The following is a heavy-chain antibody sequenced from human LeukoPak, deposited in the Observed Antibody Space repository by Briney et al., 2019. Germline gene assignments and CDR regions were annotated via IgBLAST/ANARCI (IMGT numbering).Heavy chain of an antibody. J-gene: IGHJ1*01. CDR3: ARGPRIAAAGAEYFQH. V-gene: IGHV3-33*01. CDR2: IWYDGSNK. CDR1: GFTFSSYG. Sequence: PGRSLRLSCAASGFTFSSYGMHWVRQAPGKGLEWVAVIWYDGSNKYYADSVKGRFTISRDNSKNTLYLQMNSLRAEDTAVYYCARGPRIAAAGAEYFQHWGQGTLVTVSS. D-gene: IGHD6-13*01.